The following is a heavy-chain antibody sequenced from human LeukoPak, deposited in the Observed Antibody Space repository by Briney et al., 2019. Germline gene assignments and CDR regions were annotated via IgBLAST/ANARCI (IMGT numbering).Heavy chain of an antibody. D-gene: IGHD3-22*01. CDR3: ARARTYYDSSGYPFDY. J-gene: IGHJ4*02. Sequence: GASVKVSCKASGGTFSSYAISWVRQAAGQGLEGMGRIIPIFGTANYAQKFQGRVTITTDESTSTAYMELSSLRSEDTAVYYCARARTYYDSSGYPFDYWGQGTLVTVSS. CDR2: IIPIFGTA. V-gene: IGHV1-69*05. CDR1: GGTFSSYA.